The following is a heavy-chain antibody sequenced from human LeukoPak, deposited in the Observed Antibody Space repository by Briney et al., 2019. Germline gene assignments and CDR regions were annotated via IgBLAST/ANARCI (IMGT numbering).Heavy chain of an antibody. CDR1: GLTVSGNY. CDR2: ISYDGSNK. CDR3: AKDVSWNWFDP. J-gene: IGHJ5*02. Sequence: GGSLRLSCAASGLTVSGNYVRWVRQAPGKGLEWVAVISYDGSNKYYADSVKGRFTISRDNSKNTLYLQMNTLRAEDTAVYYCAKDVSWNWFDPWGQGTLVTVSS. V-gene: IGHV3-30*18.